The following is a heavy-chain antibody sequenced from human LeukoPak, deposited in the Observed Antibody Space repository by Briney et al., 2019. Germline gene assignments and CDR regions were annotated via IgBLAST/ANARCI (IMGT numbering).Heavy chain of an antibody. CDR3: ARSSSGWYLRGDWFDP. D-gene: IGHD6-19*01. CDR1: GYTFTSYA. CDR2: INAGNGNT. V-gene: IGHV1-3*01. J-gene: IGHJ5*02. Sequence: ASVKVSCKASGYTFTSYAMHWVRQAPGQRPEWMGWINAGNGNTKYSQKFQGRVTITRDTSASTAYMELSSLRSEDTAVYYCARSSSGWYLRGDWFDPWGQGTLVTVSS.